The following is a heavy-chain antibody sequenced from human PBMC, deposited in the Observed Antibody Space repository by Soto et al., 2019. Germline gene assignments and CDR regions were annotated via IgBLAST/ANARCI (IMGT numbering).Heavy chain of an antibody. CDR1: GYTFTSYD. V-gene: IGHV1-8*01. D-gene: IGHD2-15*01. CDR2: MNPNSGNT. J-gene: IGHJ4*02. CDR3: ARLGYCSGGSCVDY. Sequence: ASVKVSCKASGYTFTSYDINWVRQATGQGLEWMGWMNPNSGNTGYAQKFQGRVTMTRNTSLSTAYMELSSLRSEDTAVYYCARLGYCSGGSCVDYWGQGTLVTVSS.